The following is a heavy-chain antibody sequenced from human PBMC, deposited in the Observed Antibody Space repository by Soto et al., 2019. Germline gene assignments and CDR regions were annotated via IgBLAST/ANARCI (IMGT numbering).Heavy chain of an antibody. CDR3: AKRSNTMVRGVVNNWFDP. D-gene: IGHD3-10*01. CDR2: ISGSGGST. CDR1: GFTYSSYA. J-gene: IGHJ5*02. V-gene: IGHV3-23*01. Sequence: GSLRLSCAASGFTYSSYAMSWVRQAPGKGLEWVSAISGSGGSTYYADSVKGRFTISRDNSKNTLYLQMNSLRAEDTAVYYCAKRSNTMVRGVVNNWFDPWGQGTLVTVSS.